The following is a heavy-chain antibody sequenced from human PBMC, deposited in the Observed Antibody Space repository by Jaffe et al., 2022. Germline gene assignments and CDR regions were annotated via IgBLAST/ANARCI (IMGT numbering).Heavy chain of an antibody. CDR1: GDSISSSVYY. CDR2: IYYDGNT. V-gene: IGHV4-39*01. D-gene: IGHD5-12*01. CDR3: ARHRWVATIQEAFNI. Sequence: QLQLQESGPGLVKPSETLSLTCTVSGDSISSSVYYWGWIRQPPGKGLEWIGNIYYDGNTYYNPSLKSRVTISVDTSKNQFSLKLRSVTAADTAVYYCARHRWVATIQEAFNIWGQGTLVTVSS. J-gene: IGHJ3*02.